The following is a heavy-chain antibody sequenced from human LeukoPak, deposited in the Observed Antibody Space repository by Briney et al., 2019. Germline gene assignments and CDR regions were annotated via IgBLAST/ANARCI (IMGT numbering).Heavy chain of an antibody. CDR3: ARGQQWLVDWFDP. CDR1: GGSFSGYY. D-gene: IGHD6-19*01. CDR2: INHSGST. J-gene: IGHJ5*02. V-gene: IGHV4-34*01. Sequence: ASETLSLTCAVYGGSFSGYYWSWIRQPPGKGLEWIGEINHSGSTNYNPSLKSRVTISVDTSKNQFSLKLSSVTAADTAVYYCARGQQWLVDWFDPWGQGTLVTVSS.